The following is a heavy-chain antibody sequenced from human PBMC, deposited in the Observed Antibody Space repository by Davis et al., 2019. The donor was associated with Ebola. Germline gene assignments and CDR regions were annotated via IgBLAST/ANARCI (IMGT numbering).Heavy chain of an antibody. CDR2: INPSNGVA. Sequence: ASAKVSCKASGYTFISYYMHWVRQAPGQGREWMGIINPSNGVASYAQNFQGRVTMTRDTATSTVYMELSNLRSEDTAIYYCAREICSGDSCYSRHIDYWGQGTLVTVSS. V-gene: IGHV1-46*01. CDR1: GYTFISYY. CDR3: AREICSGDSCYSRHIDY. D-gene: IGHD2-15*01. J-gene: IGHJ4*02.